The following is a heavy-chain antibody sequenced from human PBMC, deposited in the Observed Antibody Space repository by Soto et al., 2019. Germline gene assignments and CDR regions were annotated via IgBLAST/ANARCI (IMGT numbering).Heavy chain of an antibody. CDR3: ARRYGGNFDF. V-gene: IGHV4-59*01. Sequence: SETLSLTCTVSGGSISSYYWSWIRQPPGKGLEWIGYIYYSGSTNYNPSLKSRVTISVDTSKNQFSLKLSSVTAADTAVYYCARRYGGNFDFWGQGTLVT. D-gene: IGHD1-26*01. J-gene: IGHJ4*02. CDR1: GGSISSYY. CDR2: IYYSGST.